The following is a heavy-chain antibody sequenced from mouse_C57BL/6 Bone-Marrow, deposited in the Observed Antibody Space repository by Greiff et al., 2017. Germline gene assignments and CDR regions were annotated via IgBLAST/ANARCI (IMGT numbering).Heavy chain of an antibody. CDR3: TGGGSSFAY. CDR1: GFTFSNYW. CDR2: IRLKSDNYAT. V-gene: IGHV6-3*01. J-gene: IGHJ3*01. Sequence: DVHLVESGGGLVQPGGSMKLSCVASGFTFSNYWMNWVRQSPEKGLEWVAQIRLKSDNYATHYAESVKGRFTISRDDSKSSVYLQMNNLRAEDTGIYYCTGGGSSFAYWGQGTLVTVSA.